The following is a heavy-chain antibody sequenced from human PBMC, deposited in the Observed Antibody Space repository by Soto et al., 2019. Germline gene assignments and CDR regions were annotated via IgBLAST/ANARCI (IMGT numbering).Heavy chain of an antibody. J-gene: IGHJ4*02. CDR2: ITSSGGSI. D-gene: IGHD3-16*02. V-gene: IGHV3-48*02. CDR3: ASSPPYRDNGASSAF. CDR1: GFTFSDYS. Sequence: PGGSLRLSCAASGFTFSDYSMNWVRQAPGKGLEWLSYITSSGGSIHYTDSVTGPFTISRDNAKHALYLQMNSLRDEDTAVYYCASSPPYRDNGASSAFWGQGTLVTVSS.